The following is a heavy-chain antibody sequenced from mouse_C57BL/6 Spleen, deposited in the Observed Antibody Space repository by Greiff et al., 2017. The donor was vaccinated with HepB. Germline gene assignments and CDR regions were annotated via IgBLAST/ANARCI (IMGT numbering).Heavy chain of an antibody. CDR3: ARYYGNFAWFAY. Sequence: QVQLQQPGAELVRPGSSVKLSCKASGYTFTSYWMDWVKQRPGQGLEWIGNIYPSDSETNYNQKFKDKATLTVDKSSSTAYMQLSSLTSEDSAVYYCARYYGNFAWFAYWGQGTLVTVSA. V-gene: IGHV1-61*01. D-gene: IGHD2-1*01. CDR1: GYTFTSYW. J-gene: IGHJ3*01. CDR2: IYPSDSET.